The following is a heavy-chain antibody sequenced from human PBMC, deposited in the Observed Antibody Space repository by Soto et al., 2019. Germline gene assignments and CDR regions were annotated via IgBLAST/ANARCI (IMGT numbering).Heavy chain of an antibody. J-gene: IGHJ4*02. V-gene: IGHV3-30*03. CDR2: ISRDGGTK. Sequence: QVQLVESGAGVVQPGRSLRLSCAGSGFTVSTYAMHWVRQAPGNGLECVAVISRDGGTKYYADSVKGRFTISRDNSRNTLFLEMNSLRGDDMAVYYCTGEVASGCWGKGTVVTVS. D-gene: IGHD2-8*02. CDR3: TGEVASGC. CDR1: GFTVSTYA.